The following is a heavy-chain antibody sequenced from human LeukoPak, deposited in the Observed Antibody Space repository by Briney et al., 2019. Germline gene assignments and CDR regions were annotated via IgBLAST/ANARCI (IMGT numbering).Heavy chain of an antibody. CDR2: ISGYNGDP. V-gene: IGHV1-18*01. J-gene: IGHJ4*02. D-gene: IGHD3-16*01. CDR1: GGTFSSYA. CDR3: ARDRPHLSTIMITGIDY. Sequence: ASVKVSCKASGGTFSSYAISWVRQAPGQGLEWMGWISGYNGDPHYAQILQGRVTMTRDTSTSTAYMELRSLRSDDTAVYYCARDRPHLSTIMITGIDYWGQGTLVTVSS.